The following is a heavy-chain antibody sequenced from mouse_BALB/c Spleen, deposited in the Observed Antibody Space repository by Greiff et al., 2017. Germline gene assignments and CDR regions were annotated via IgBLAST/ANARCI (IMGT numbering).Heavy chain of an antibody. CDR3: VREGNWAFAY. D-gene: IGHD4-1*01. CDR2: IRSKSNNYAT. Sequence: EVQLVESGGGLVQPKGSLKLSCAASGFTFNTYAMHWVCQAPGKGLEWVARIRSKSNNYATYYADSVKDRFTISRDDSQSMLYLQMNNLKTEDTAMYYCVREGNWAFAYWGQGTLVTVSA. V-gene: IGHV10-3*03. CDR1: GFTFNTYA. J-gene: IGHJ3*01.